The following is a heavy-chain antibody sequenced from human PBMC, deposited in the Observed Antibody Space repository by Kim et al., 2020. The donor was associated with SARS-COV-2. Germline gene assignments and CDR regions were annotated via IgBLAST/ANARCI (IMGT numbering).Heavy chain of an antibody. Sequence: ASVKVSCKASGYSFSTSGISWVRQAPGQGLEWMGWVRGYNGNINYAKKFLGRVSLTRDTSTNTAYMELRRLTSDDTAVYYCARTGQAITHEPWDNWGQGTLVTV. D-gene: IGHD2-8*02. CDR3: ARTGQAITHEPWDN. CDR2: VRGYNGNI. V-gene: IGHV1-18*01. J-gene: IGHJ4*02. CDR1: GYSFSTSG.